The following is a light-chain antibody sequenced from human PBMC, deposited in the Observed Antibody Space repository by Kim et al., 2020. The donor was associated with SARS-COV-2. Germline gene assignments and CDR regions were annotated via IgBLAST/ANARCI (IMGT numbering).Light chain of an antibody. CDR1: SSNIATTY. V-gene: IGLV1-51*01. J-gene: IGLJ3*02. Sequence: HKAPISCSRTSSNIATTYVSSYHHLPPAAPQLLFYVHNTPPSVIPARFSASKSGTSATLAITGLQTVDDADYYCGTWYGSLSSVFGGGTQLTVL. CDR2: VHN. CDR3: GTWYGSLSSV.